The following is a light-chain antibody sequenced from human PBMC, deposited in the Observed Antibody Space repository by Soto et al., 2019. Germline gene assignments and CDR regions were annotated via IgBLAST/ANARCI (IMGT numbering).Light chain of an antibody. J-gene: IGLJ1*01. CDR2: DVS. Sequence: ITISCTGTSSDVGGYNYVSWYQHHPGKAPKLMICDVSDRPSGVSNRFSGSKSGNTASLTISGLQAEDEADYYCSSYTSGSTPWVFGTGTKVTVL. CDR3: SSYTSGSTPWV. CDR1: SSDVGGYNY. V-gene: IGLV2-14*03.